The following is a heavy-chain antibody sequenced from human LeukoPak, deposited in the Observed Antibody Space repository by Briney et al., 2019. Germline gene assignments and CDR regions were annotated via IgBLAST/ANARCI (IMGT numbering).Heavy chain of an antibody. J-gene: IGHJ4*02. CDR3: ARDLAYGDYIYDS. CDR2: IYSGDTT. V-gene: IGHV3-66*01. Sequence: GGSLRLSCAASGITFSRNYMNWVRQAPGKGLEWVSVIYSGDTTHYADSVKGRFSISRDNSKNTLYLQMNNLRVEDTAVYYCARDLAYGDYIYDSWGQGTLVTVSS. D-gene: IGHD4-17*01. CDR1: GITFSRNY.